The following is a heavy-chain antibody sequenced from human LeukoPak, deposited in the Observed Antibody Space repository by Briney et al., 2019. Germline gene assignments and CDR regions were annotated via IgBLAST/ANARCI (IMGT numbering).Heavy chain of an antibody. CDR3: ARKTGGDINSWFDP. CDR1: GFTFSSYA. CDR2: ISGSGGST. Sequence: GGSLRLSCAASGFTFSSYAMSWVRQAPGKGLEWVSAISGSGGSTYYADSVKGRFTISRDNSKNTLYLQMNSLRAEDTAVYYCARKTGGDINSWFDPWGQGTLVTVSS. V-gene: IGHV3-23*01. J-gene: IGHJ5*02. D-gene: IGHD5-12*01.